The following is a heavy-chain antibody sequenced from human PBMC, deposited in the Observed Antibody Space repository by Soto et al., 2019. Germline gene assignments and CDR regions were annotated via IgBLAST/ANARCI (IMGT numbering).Heavy chain of an antibody. V-gene: IGHV5-51*03. J-gene: IGHJ3*02. D-gene: IGHD6-13*01. CDR2: IYPGDSDT. CDR1: GYNFNRYW. Sequence: EVYLAQSGAEVKKPGESLKISCKGSGYNFNRYWIGWVRQMPGKGLEGMGVIYPGDSDTRYSPSLQGQVTTSADKSSSAAYLQWSSLQASDTATYYCARSLVNGTYEAFDIWGQGTMVTVSS. CDR3: ARSLVNGTYEAFDI.